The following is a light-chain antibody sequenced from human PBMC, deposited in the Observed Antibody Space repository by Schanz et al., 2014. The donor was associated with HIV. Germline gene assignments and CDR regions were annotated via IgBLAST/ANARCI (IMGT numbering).Light chain of an antibody. CDR2: EVT. V-gene: IGLV2-8*01. J-gene: IGLJ7*01. Sequence: QSALTQPPSASGSPGQSVTISCTGTSSDVGDYNYVSWYQQHPGKAPKLMIYEVTKRPSGVPDRFSGSKSGNTASLAISGLQSETEAEYYCAAWDDDLDGPVFGGGTQLTVL. CDR1: SSDVGDYNY. CDR3: AAWDDDLDGPV.